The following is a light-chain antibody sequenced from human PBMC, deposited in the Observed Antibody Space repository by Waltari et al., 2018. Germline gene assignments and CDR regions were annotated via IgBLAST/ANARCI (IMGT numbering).Light chain of an antibody. J-gene: IGKJ2*01. CDR3: QLRSNRPPYA. Sequence: EIVLTQSPATLSLSPGQRATLSCRASPSVGRSLGWYQQKVGQAPRIRIFDASNSATGVPARFSGSGSGIEFTLTISRLEPDDFAVYYCQLRSNRPPYAFGQGTKLEMK. CDR2: DAS. CDR1: PSVGRS. V-gene: IGKV3-11*01.